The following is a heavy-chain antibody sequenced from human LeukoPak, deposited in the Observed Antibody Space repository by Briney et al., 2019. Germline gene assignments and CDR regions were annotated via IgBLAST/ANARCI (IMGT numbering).Heavy chain of an antibody. Sequence: TGGSLRLSCAASGFTFRSYAMNWVRQAPGKGLEWVSAISGSGNATYYADSVKGRFTISRDNSKNTLYLQINSLRAEDTAVYYCAKDQYGEAFDIWGPGTMVTVSS. J-gene: IGHJ3*02. D-gene: IGHD4-17*01. CDR3: AKDQYGEAFDI. CDR2: ISGSGNAT. V-gene: IGHV3-23*01. CDR1: GFTFRSYA.